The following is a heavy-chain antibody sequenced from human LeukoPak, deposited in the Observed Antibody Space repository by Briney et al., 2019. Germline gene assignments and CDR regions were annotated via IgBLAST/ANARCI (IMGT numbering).Heavy chain of an antibody. J-gene: IGHJ6*03. CDR2: IIPIFGTA. CDR3: ARGGGGLGYCSSTSCSYYYMDV. Sequence: GASVKVSCKASGGTFSSYAISWVRQAPGQGLEWMGGIIPIFGTANYAQKFQGRVTITADESTSTAYMELSSLRSEDTAVYYCARGGGGLGYCSSTSCSYYYMDVWGKGTTVTVSS. V-gene: IGHV1-69*01. D-gene: IGHD2-2*01. CDR1: GGTFSSYA.